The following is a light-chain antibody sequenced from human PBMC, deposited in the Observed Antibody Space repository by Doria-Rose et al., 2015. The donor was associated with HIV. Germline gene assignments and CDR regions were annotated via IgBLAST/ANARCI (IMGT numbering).Light chain of an antibody. J-gene: IGKJ1*01. V-gene: IGKV3-20*01. CDR3: HQYGTSWT. CDR2: DGS. Sequence: EIVMTQSSGTLSLSPGARATLSCRASQSFSSTYLSWYQQKTGQAPSLLIYDGSTRATGIPDRFSASGSGTDFTLTINRLEPEDFALYYCHQYGTSWTFGQGTKVEI. CDR1: QSFSSTY.